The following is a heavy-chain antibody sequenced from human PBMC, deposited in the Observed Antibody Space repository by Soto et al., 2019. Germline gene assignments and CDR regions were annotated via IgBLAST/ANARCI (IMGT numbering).Heavy chain of an antibody. CDR1: GFTFSSCA. CDR2: ISYDGSNK. Sequence: GSLRLSCAASGFTFSSCAMHWVRQAPGKGLEWVALISYDGSNKYYADSVKGRFTISRDDSKNTLYLQMNSLRAEDTAVYYCARDKRDLRFLEWSYYFDYWGQGTLVTVSS. CDR3: ARDKRDLRFLEWSYYFDY. V-gene: IGHV3-30-3*01. D-gene: IGHD3-3*01. J-gene: IGHJ4*02.